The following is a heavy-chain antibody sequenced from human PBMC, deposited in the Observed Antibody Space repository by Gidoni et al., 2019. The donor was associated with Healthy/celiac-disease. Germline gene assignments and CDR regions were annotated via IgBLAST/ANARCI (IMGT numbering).Heavy chain of an antibody. CDR2: IYPGDSDT. J-gene: IGHJ4*02. D-gene: IGHD3-10*01. CDR1: GYSFTSYW. CDR3: ARPAYGSGSYYNDYYFDY. V-gene: IGHV5-51*01. Sequence: EVQLVQSGAEGKKPGESRKISCKGSGYSFTSYWIGWVRQMPGTGLEWMGIIYPGDSDTRYSPSFQGQVPISADKSISTAYLQWSSLKASDTAMYYCARPAYGSGSYYNDYYFDYWGQGTLVTVSS.